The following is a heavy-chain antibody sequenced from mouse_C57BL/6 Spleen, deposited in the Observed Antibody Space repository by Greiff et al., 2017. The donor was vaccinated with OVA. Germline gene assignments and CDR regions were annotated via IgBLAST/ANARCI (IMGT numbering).Heavy chain of an antibody. V-gene: IGHV1-39*01. CDR1: GYSFTDYN. Sequence: VHVKQSGPELVKPGASVKISCKASGYSFTDYNMNWVKQSNGKSLEWIGVINPNYGTTSYNQKFKGKATLTVDQSSSTAYMQLNSLTSEDSAVYYCAIIITTGAYAMDYWGQGTSVTVSS. CDR3: AIIITTGAYAMDY. CDR2: INPNYGTT. D-gene: IGHD1-1*01. J-gene: IGHJ4*01.